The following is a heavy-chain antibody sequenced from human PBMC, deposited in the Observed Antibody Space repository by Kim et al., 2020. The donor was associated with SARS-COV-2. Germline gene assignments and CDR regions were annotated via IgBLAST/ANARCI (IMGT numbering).Heavy chain of an antibody. V-gene: IGHV3-49*03. CDR3: TSTNYYDSSGYDY. J-gene: IGHJ4*02. D-gene: IGHD3-22*01. CDR1: GFTFGDYA. Sequence: GGSLRLSCTASGFTFGDYAMSWFRQAPGKGLEWVGFIRSKAYGGTTEYVASVKGRFTISRDDSKSIAYLQMNSLKTEDTAVYYCTSTNYYDSSGYDYWGQGTLVTVSS. CDR2: IRSKAYGGTT.